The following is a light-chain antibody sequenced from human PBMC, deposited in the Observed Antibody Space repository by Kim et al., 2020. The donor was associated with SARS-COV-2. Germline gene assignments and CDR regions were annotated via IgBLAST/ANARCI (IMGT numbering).Light chain of an antibody. V-gene: IGLV9-49*01. CDR3: GADHGSGSNFVYV. CDR1: SSYSNYK. J-gene: IGLJ1*01. CDR2: VGTGGIVG. Sequence: TCTLSSSYSNYKVDWYQQRPGKGPRFVMRVGTGGIVGSKGDGIPDRFSVLGSGLNRYLTIKNIQEEDESDYHCGADHGSGSNFVYVFGTGTKVTVL.